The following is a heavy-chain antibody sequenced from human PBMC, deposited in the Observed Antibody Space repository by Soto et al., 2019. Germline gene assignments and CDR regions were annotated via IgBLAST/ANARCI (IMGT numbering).Heavy chain of an antibody. CDR2: ISGSGDDT. CDR3: AHPRGYGVFDAYDF. D-gene: IGHD4-17*01. Sequence: EVQLVESGGGLVQPGGSLRLSCAASGFTFSSYWMSWVRQAPGKGLEWVSAISGSGDDTFYADSVKGRFAISRDNSKNTLYLQMNSLRTEDTAVYYCAHPRGYGVFDAYDFWGQGTLVTVSS. J-gene: IGHJ3*01. CDR1: GFTFSSYW. V-gene: IGHV3-23*04.